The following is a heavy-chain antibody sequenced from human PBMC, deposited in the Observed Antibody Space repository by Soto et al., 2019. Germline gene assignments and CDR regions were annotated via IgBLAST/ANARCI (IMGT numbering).Heavy chain of an antibody. CDR2: ISYDGSNK. D-gene: IGHD4-17*01. V-gene: IGHV3-30*18. Sequence: QVQLVESGGGVVQPGRSLRLSCAASGFTFSSYGMHWVRQAPGKGLEWVAVISYDGSNKYYADSVKGRFTISRDNSKNTLYLQMNSLRAEDTAVYYCAKEVPTTVDYYYYGMDVWGQGTTVTVSS. CDR1: GFTFSSYG. J-gene: IGHJ6*02. CDR3: AKEVPTTVDYYYYGMDV.